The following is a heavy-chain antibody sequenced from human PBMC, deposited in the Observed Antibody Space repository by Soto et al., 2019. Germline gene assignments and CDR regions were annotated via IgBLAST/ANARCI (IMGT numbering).Heavy chain of an antibody. CDR2: ISGDATSK. Sequence: QVQLVESGGDLVQPGRSLRLSCAASGLTFSTSIMHWVRQTPDKGLEWIAVISGDATSKIYTDSLKGRFTISRDNSKNTLYLEMKSLTTEDTGVYYCAREEDSSGQAGTFQHWGQGTLVTVSA. CDR1: GLTFSTSI. V-gene: IGHV3-30-3*01. J-gene: IGHJ1*01. CDR3: AREEDSSGQAGTFQH. D-gene: IGHD3-22*01.